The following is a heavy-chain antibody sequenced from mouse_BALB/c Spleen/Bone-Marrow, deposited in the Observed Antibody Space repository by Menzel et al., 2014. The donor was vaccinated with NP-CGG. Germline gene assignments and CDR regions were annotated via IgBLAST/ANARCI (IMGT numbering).Heavy chain of an antibody. V-gene: IGHV14-3*02. Sequence: VQLQQSGAELVKPGASVKLSCTASGFNIKDTYMHWVKQRPEQGLEWIGRIDPANGNTKYDPKFQGKATITADTSSNTACLQLSSLTSEDTAVYYCAGGWLPSYANDYWGQGTSVTVSS. D-gene: IGHD2-2*01. CDR3: AGGWLPSYANDY. J-gene: IGHJ4*01. CDR1: GFNIKDTY. CDR2: IDPANGNT.